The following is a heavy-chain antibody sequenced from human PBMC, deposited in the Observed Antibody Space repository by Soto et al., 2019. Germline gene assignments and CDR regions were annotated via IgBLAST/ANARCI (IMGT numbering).Heavy chain of an antibody. CDR1: GGSISSYY. D-gene: IGHD3-22*01. V-gene: IGHV4-4*07. CDR3: ARGYYDSSGYHGGDAFDI. J-gene: IGHJ3*02. CDR2: IYTSGST. Sequence: SETLSLTCTVSGGSISSYYWSWIRQPAGKGLEWIGSIYTSGSTNYNPSLKSRVTMSVDTSKNQFSLKLSSVTAADTAVYYCARGYYDSSGYHGGDAFDIWGQGTMVTVSS.